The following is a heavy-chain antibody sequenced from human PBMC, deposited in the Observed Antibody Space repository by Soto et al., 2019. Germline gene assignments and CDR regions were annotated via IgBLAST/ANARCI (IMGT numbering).Heavy chain of an antibody. CDR3: ATSPSYFYFYYMDF. CDR2: IYYSGST. Sequence: QLQLQESGPGLVKPSETLSLTCTVSGGSISSSSYYWGWIRQPPGKGLEWIGSIYYSGSTYYNPSLKSRVTISVDTSKNQFSLKLSSVTSADTAVYYCATSPSYFYFYYMDFWGKGTTVTVSS. J-gene: IGHJ6*03. V-gene: IGHV4-39*01. CDR1: GGSISSSSYY.